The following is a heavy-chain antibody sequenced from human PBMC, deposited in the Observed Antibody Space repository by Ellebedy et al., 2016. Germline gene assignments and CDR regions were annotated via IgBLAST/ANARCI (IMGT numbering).Heavy chain of an antibody. V-gene: IGHV3-9*01. CDR3: AKDSGSYYITYYFDY. J-gene: IGHJ4*02. CDR2: ISWNSGSI. CDR1: GFTFDDYA. D-gene: IGHD1-26*01. Sequence: GGSLRLSCAASGFTFDDYAMHWVRQAPEKGLEWVSGISWNSGSIGYADSVKGRFTISRDNAKNSLYLQMNSLRAEDTALYYCAKDSGSYYITYYFDYWGQGTLVTVSS.